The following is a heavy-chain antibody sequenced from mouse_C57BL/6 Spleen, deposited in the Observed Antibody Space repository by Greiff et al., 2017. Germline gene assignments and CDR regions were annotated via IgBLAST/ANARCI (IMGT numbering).Heavy chain of an antibody. J-gene: IGHJ1*03. CDR3: ARHEGGLYYNYDEWYFDV. V-gene: IGHV1-62-2*01. Sequence: QVQLQQSGAELVKPGASVKLSCKASGYTFTEYTIHWVKQRSGQGLEWIGWFYPGSGSVKYNEKFKDKATLTADKSSSTVYMELSRLTSEDSAVYFCARHEGGLYYNYDEWYFDVWGTGTTVTVSS. CDR2: FYPGSGSV. CDR1: GYTFTEYT. D-gene: IGHD2-4*01.